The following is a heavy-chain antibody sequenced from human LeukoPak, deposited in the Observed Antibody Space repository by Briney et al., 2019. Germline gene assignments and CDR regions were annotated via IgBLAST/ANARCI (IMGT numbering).Heavy chain of an antibody. V-gene: IGHV1-69*04. D-gene: IGHD3-22*01. CDR1: GGTFSSYA. CDR3: ARYRWADYYDSSGYPPALDY. Sequence: GSSVTVSCKASGGTFSSYAISWVRQAPGQGLEWMGRIIPILGIANYAQKFQDRVTITADKSTSTAYMELSSLRSEDTAVYYCARYRWADYYDSSGYPPALDYWGQGTLVTVSS. J-gene: IGHJ4*02. CDR2: IIPILGIA.